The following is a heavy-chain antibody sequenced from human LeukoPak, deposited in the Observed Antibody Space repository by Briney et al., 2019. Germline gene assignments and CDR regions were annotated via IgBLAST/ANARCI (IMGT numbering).Heavy chain of an antibody. Sequence: GGSLRLSCAASGFTFSSYVMSWVRQAPGEGLEWVSGINGNGGSTYYADSVKGRFTISRDNSKSTLYLQVNSLRAEDTAVYYCTIGPRQTRGLNTYWGHGTLVTVSS. D-gene: IGHD3/OR15-3a*01. V-gene: IGHV3-23*01. J-gene: IGHJ4*01. CDR1: GFTFSSYV. CDR2: INGNGGST. CDR3: TIGPRQTRGLNTY.